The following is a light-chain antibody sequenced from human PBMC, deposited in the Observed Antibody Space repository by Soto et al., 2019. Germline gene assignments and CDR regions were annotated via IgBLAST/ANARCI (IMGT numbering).Light chain of an antibody. CDR2: GNI. Sequence: QSALTQPASVSASPGQSITISCTGTSSDVGGSNFVSWYQQHPGKPPKLLIFGNINRPSGVPDRFSGSKSGTSASLAITGLQAEDEGDYYCQSYDSTLSARYVFGTGTKLTVL. CDR3: QSYDSTLSARYV. J-gene: IGLJ1*01. CDR1: SSDVGGSNF. V-gene: IGLV2-14*03.